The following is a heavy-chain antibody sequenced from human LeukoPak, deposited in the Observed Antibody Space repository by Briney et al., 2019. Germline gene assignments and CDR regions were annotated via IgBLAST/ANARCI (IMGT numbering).Heavy chain of an antibody. CDR1: GFTFSNYG. CDR2: IQYDGANK. V-gene: IGHV3-30*02. J-gene: IGHJ4*02. D-gene: IGHD3-16*01. Sequence: GGSLRLSCVASGFTFSNYGMHWVRQAPGKGLEWVGFIQYDGANKYYADSVRGRFTISRDNSKNTLYLQMNSLRAEDAAVYFCAQDYGRGDYWGQGTLVTVSS. CDR3: AQDYGRGDY.